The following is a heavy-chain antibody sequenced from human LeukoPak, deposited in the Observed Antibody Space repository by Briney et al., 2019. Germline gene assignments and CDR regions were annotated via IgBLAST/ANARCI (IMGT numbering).Heavy chain of an antibody. CDR2: ITSSSTI. CDR1: GFTFSSYG. Sequence: PGGSLRLSCAASGFTFSSYGMYWVGQAPGRGLEWGSYITSSSTIYYADSVKGRFTVSRDNAKNSLYLQMNSLGAEDTAVYYCAREPTLPKWGQGTLVTVSS. D-gene: IGHD1-1*01. V-gene: IGHV3-48*01. CDR3: AREPTLPK. J-gene: IGHJ4*02.